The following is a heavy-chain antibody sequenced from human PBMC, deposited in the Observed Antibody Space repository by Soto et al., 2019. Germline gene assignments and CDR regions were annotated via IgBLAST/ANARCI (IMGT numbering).Heavy chain of an antibody. Sequence: HGESLKISCKGSGYSFTCYWIGWVRQMPGKGLEWMGIIYPGDSHATYSPSFQGQVTISTDKSISTAYLQWSSLKASDTAMYYCARYRSGGTSLGMDVWGQGTTVTVSS. CDR1: GYSFTCYW. CDR2: IYPGDSHA. D-gene: IGHD6-19*01. V-gene: IGHV5-51*01. CDR3: ARYRSGGTSLGMDV. J-gene: IGHJ6*02.